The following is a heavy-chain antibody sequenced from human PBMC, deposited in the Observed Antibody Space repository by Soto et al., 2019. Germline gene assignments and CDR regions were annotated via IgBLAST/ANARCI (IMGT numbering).Heavy chain of an antibody. J-gene: IGHJ4*02. CDR3: ARVGRGVTTSLIFDY. D-gene: IGHD4-17*01. CDR2: IYYSGST. V-gene: IGHV4-59*01. CDR1: GGSISSYY. Sequence: QVQLQESGPGLVKPSETLSLTCTVSGGSISSYYWSWIRQPPGKGLEWIGYIYYSGSTNYNPSLKSRVTISVDTSKNQFSLKLSSVTAADTAVYHCARVGRGVTTSLIFDYWCQGTLVTVSS.